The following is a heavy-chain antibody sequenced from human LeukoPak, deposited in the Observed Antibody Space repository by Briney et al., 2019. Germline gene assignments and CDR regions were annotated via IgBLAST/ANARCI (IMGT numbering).Heavy chain of an antibody. D-gene: IGHD2-15*01. CDR2: IYTSGST. CDR1: GGSISSYY. V-gene: IGHV4-4*07. Sequence: PSETLSLTCTVSGGSISSYYWSWIRQPAGKGLEWIGRIYTSGSTNYNPSLKSRVTMSVDTSKKQFSLKLSSVTAADTAVYYCARGYCSGGSCYYYYYYMDVWGKGTTVTVSS. J-gene: IGHJ6*03. CDR3: ARGYCSGGSCYYYYYYMDV.